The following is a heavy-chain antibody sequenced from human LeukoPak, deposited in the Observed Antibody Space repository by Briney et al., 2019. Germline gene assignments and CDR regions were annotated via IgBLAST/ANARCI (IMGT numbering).Heavy chain of an antibody. V-gene: IGHV1-69*05. D-gene: IGHD3-22*01. J-gene: IGHJ4*02. CDR3: ATVLYFYDSSGYSV. CDR2: IIPIFDTA. CDR1: GHTFNRYD. Sequence: AAVKLSCNASGHTFNRYDISWVRHAPGQGLEWMGGIIPIFDTANCAQKFEGRVTITTDKSTSTAYMALSSLRSDHTAVYYCATVLYFYDSSGYSVGGEGTLVTVSS.